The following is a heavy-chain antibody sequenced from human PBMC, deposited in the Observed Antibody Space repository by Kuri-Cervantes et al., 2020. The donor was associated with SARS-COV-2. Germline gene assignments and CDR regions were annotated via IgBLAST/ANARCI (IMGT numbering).Heavy chain of an antibody. J-gene: IGHJ6*03. CDR1: GGSISSSSYY. CDR3: ARRYYYMDV. V-gene: IGHV4-39*01. CDR2: IYYSGST. Sequence: ESLKISCTVSGGSISSSSYYWGWIRQPPGKGLEWIGSIYYSGSTYYNPSLKSRVTISVDTSKNQFSLKLSSVTAADTAVYYCARRYYYMDVWGKGTTVTVSS.